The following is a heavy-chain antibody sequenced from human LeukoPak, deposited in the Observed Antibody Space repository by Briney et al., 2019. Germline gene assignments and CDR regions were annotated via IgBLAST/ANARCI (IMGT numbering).Heavy chain of an antibody. CDR2: INPSGGST. J-gene: IGHJ6*02. CDR3: ARDRPTISRYGMDV. Sequence: ASVKVSCKASGYTFTSYYMHWVRQAPGQGLEWMGIINPSGGSTSYAQKFQGRVTITADESTSTAYMELSSLRSEDTAVYYCARDRPTISRYGMDVWGQGTTVTVSS. CDR1: GYTFTSYY. V-gene: IGHV1-46*01. D-gene: IGHD3-9*01.